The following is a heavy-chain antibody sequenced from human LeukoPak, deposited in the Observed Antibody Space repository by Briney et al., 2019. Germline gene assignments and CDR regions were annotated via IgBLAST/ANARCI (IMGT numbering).Heavy chain of an antibody. J-gene: IGHJ4*02. Sequence: TGGSLRLSCAASGFTFSIYAMSWVRLAPGKGLEWVSTINDGGGDTYYADSVRGRFTISRDNSEGTLFLQMNSLRGEDTAMYYCGAYMSGFYDYWGRGTLVTVSS. CDR1: GFTFSIYA. V-gene: IGHV3-23*01. D-gene: IGHD5-12*01. CDR2: INDGGGDT. CDR3: GAYMSGFYDY.